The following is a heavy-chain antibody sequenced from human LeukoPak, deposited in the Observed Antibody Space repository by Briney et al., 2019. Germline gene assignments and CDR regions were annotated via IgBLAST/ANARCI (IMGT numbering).Heavy chain of an antibody. J-gene: IGHJ6*03. CDR3: ARDHITMVRGRNYYYYYYMDV. Sequence: GGSLRLSCAASGFTFSSYSMNWVRQAPGKGLEWVSSISSSSSYIYYADSVKGRFTISRDNAKNSLYLQMNSLRAEDTAVYYCARDHITMVRGRNYYYYYYMDVWGKGTTVTVSS. V-gene: IGHV3-21*01. CDR1: GFTFSSYS. D-gene: IGHD3-10*01. CDR2: ISSSSSYI.